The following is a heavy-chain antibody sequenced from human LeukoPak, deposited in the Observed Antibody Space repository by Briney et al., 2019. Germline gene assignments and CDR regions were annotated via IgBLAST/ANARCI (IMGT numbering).Heavy chain of an antibody. J-gene: IGHJ6*02. V-gene: IGHV3-9*01. CDR2: ISWNSGNM. D-gene: IGHD3-16*02. Sequence: PGRSLRLSCAASGLTFEDYAMHWVRQAPGKGLEWVSGISWNSGNMAYADSVKGRFTISRDNAKKSLYPQLSSLRTEDTALYYCAKDTRYSTTSGSDYYYGMDVWGQGTTVTVSS. CDR1: GLTFEDYA. CDR3: AKDTRYSTTSGSDYYYGMDV.